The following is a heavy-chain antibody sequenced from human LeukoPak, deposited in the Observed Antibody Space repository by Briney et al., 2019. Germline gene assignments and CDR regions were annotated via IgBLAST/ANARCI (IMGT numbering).Heavy chain of an antibody. CDR2: IDPPGSDK. CDR1: GFTFSSYA. D-gene: IGHD4-17*01. Sequence: GGSLRLSCAASGFTFSSYAMHWVRQAPGKGLEWVANIDPPGSDKYYVDSVKGRFTISRDNAKNSLYLQMNSLRAEDTAVYYCAKDVYGDYGGLDYWGQGTLVTVSS. CDR3: AKDVYGDYGGLDY. V-gene: IGHV3-7*03. J-gene: IGHJ4*02.